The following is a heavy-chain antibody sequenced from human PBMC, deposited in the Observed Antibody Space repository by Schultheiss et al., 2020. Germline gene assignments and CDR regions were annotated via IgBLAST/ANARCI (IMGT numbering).Heavy chain of an antibody. J-gene: IGHJ5*02. CDR1: GFTFSSYG. CDR3: ARDSFQGGDGWFDP. Sequence: GGSLRLSCAASGFTFSSYGMHWVRQAPGKGLEWVAVISYDGSNKYYADSVKGRFTISRDNSKNTLYLQMNSLRAEDTAVYYCARDSFQGGDGWFDPWGQGTLVTVAS. D-gene: IGHD3-16*01. V-gene: IGHV3-30*03. CDR2: ISYDGSNK.